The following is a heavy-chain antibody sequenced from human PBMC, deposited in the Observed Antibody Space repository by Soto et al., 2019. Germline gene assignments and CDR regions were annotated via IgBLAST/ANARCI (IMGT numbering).Heavy chain of an antibody. Sequence: PGGSLRLSCAASGFSFSSHAMSWVRQAPGKGLEWVSGINSDGTNTYYADSVKGRFTISRDNAKDTLYLQMNSLRAEDTAMYYCAKDPRPGSDSGWHVFDYWRQAILVTVS. V-gene: IGHV3-23*03. CDR1: GFSFSSHA. D-gene: IGHD6-19*01. CDR2: INSDGTNT. J-gene: IGHJ4*02. CDR3: AKDPRPGSDSGWHVFDY.